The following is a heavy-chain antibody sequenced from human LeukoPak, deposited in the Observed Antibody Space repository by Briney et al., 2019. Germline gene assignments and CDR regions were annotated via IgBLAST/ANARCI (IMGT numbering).Heavy chain of an antibody. CDR3: ARQSGSGEYSSSSSKWIDY. J-gene: IGHJ4*02. D-gene: IGHD6-6*01. V-gene: IGHV5-51*01. CDR1: GYSFTSYW. Sequence: GESLKISCKGSGYSFTSYWIGWVRQMPGKGLEWMGIIYPGDSDTRYSPSFQGQVTISADKSISTAYLQWSSLKASDTAMYYCARQSGSGEYSSSSSKWIDYWGQGTLVTVSS. CDR2: IYPGDSDT.